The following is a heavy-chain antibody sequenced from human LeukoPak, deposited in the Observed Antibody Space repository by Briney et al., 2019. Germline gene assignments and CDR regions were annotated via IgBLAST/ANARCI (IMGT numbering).Heavy chain of an antibody. D-gene: IGHD3-10*01. V-gene: IGHV5-51*01. CDR2: IFPGDSDT. CDR3: ARLASESYSYFDD. J-gene: IGHJ4*02. Sequence: HGASLKISFKGSGYSFISYWIGGARQMPGKGLEWMGTIFPGDSDTRYSPSFQGQVTISADKSISTAYLQWSSLKASDHAMYFCARLASESYSYFDDWGQVTLVTVSS. CDR1: GYSFISYW.